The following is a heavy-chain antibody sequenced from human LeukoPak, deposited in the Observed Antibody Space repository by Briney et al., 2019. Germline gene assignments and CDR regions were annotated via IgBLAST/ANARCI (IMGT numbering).Heavy chain of an antibody. CDR1: GYTFTSYY. D-gene: IGHD6-19*01. CDR3: ARGPIDYSSGEGWFDP. CDR2: INPSDGTT. V-gene: IGHV1-46*01. J-gene: IGHJ5*02. Sequence: ASVKVSCKASGYTFTSYYIHWVRRAPGQGLEWMGIINPSDGTTFYAQKFQGRITMTRDTSTSTVYMELSSLRSEDTAVYFCARGPIDYSSGEGWFDPWGQGTLVTVSS.